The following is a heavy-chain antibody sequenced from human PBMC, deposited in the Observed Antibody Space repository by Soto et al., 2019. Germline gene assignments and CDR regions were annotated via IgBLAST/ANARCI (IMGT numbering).Heavy chain of an antibody. D-gene: IGHD2-21*02. Sequence: QVQLVQSGTEVKKPGSSVEVSCKASGGTFSSYAISWVRQAPGQGLEWMGGIIPIFGTANYAQKFQGRVTITADESTSTAYMELSSLRSEDTAVYYCASLLHCGGDCYHFDYWGPGTLVTVSS. CDR1: GGTFSSYA. CDR2: IIPIFGTA. V-gene: IGHV1-69*01. CDR3: ASLLHCGGDCYHFDY. J-gene: IGHJ4*02.